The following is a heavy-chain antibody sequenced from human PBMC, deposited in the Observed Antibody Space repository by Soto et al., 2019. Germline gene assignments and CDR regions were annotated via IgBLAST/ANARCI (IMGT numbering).Heavy chain of an antibody. J-gene: IGHJ5*02. V-gene: IGHV3-23*01. CDR2: ISGSGGSS. D-gene: IGHD2-15*01. Sequence: GGSLRLSCAASGFAFSTYAMTWVRQAPGKGLEWVSVISGSGGSSYYAASVKGRSTISRDNAKRSLYLQMMSLTAEDTAIYYCVRGGGGGLFDPWGQGTMVTVSS. CDR3: VRGGGGGLFDP. CDR1: GFAFSTYA.